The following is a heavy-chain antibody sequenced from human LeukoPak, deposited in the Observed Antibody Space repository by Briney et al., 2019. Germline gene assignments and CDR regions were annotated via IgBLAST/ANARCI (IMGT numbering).Heavy chain of an antibody. D-gene: IGHD3-22*01. J-gene: IGHJ4*02. CDR3: ARIMGDSSGYYYYDY. CDR2: IYYSGST. CDR1: GGSISSYY. V-gene: IGHV4-59*01. Sequence: SETLSLTCTVSGGSISSYYWSWIRHPPGKGLELIGYIYYSGSTNYNPSLKSRVTISVDTSKNQFSLKLSSVTAADTAVYYCARIMGDSSGYYYYDYWGQGTLVTVSS.